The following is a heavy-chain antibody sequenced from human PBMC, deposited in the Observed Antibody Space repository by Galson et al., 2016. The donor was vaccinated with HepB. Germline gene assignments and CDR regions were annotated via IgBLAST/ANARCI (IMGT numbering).Heavy chain of an antibody. V-gene: IGHV3-21*01. Sequence: SLRLSCAASGFDFSIYSMNWVRQAPGKGLEWVSSISGRSDYIYYADSVKGRFTISRDNDKNSLDLQMNSLRAEDTAVYYCARHAIGGIYIPDAYWGQGTLVTVSS. J-gene: IGHJ4*02. CDR3: ARHAIGGIYIPDAY. CDR1: GFDFSIYS. D-gene: IGHD2-2*02. CDR2: ISGRSDYI.